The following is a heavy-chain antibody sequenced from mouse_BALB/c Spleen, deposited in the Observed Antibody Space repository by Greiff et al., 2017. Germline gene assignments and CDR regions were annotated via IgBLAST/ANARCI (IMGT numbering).Heavy chain of an antibody. CDR2: ISSGSSTI. CDR3: ARSTVVATGAMDY. CDR1: GFTFSSFG. Sequence: DVQLVESGGGLVQPGGSRKLSCAASGFTFSSFGMHWVRQAPEKGLEWVAYISSGSSTIYYADTVKGRFTISRDNPKNTLFLQMTSLRSEDTAMYYCARSTVVATGAMDYWGQGTSVTVSS. J-gene: IGHJ4*01. V-gene: IGHV5-17*02. D-gene: IGHD1-1*01.